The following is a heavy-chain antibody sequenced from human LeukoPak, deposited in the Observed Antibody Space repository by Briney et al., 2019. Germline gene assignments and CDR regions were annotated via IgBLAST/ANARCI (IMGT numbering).Heavy chain of an antibody. CDR2: ISSSGSTI. V-gene: IGHV3-11*01. Sequence: GGSLRLSCAASGFTFSDYYMSWIRQAPGKGLEWVSYISSSGSTIYYADSVKGRFTISRDNAKNSLYLQMNSLRAEDTALYYCAKDIPKVAVAGILDYWGQGTLVTVSS. J-gene: IGHJ4*02. CDR1: GFTFSDYY. CDR3: AKDIPKVAVAGILDY. D-gene: IGHD6-19*01.